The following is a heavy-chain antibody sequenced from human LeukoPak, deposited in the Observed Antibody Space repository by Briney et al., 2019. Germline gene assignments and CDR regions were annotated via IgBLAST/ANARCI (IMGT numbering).Heavy chain of an antibody. J-gene: IGHJ5*02. CDR3: AKETPNTGWFDP. V-gene: IGHV1-46*01. D-gene: IGHD1-14*01. CDR2: INPSGDGT. CDR1: GYTFTSYA. Sequence: ASVKVSCKASGYTFTSYAMHWVRQAPGQGLEWMGVINPSGDGTNYPQRFQGRVTLTRDTSTSTVYMELSSLRSEDTAIYYCAKETPNTGWFDPWGQGTLVTVSS.